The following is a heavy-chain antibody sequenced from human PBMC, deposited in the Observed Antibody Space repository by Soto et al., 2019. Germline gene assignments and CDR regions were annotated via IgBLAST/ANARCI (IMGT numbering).Heavy chain of an antibody. Sequence: PGESLKISCKGSGYNFPYNWIGWVRQTPGKGLDWMGIIYPGDSETRHSPSFQCQVTFSVDRSISPAYLKWTSLKPSDTALYYCARLLGSSSDYYYGIDLWGQGTKVTVYS. J-gene: IGHJ6*02. V-gene: IGHV5-51*01. CDR3: ARLLGSSSDYYYGIDL. D-gene: IGHD2-15*01. CDR1: GYNFPYNW. CDR2: IYPGDSET.